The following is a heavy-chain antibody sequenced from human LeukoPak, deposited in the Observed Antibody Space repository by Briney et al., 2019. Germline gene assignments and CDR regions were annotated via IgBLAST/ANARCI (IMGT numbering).Heavy chain of an antibody. D-gene: IGHD4-17*01. CDR2: INHSGST. J-gene: IGHJ5*02. CDR3: ARGPYGDDINWFDP. Sequence: SETLSLTCAVYGGSFSGYYWSWIRQPPGKGLEWIGEINHSGSTNYNPSLKSRVTISVDTSKNQFSLKLSSVTAADTAVYYCARGPYGDDINWFDPWGQGTLVTVSS. V-gene: IGHV4-34*01. CDR1: GGSFSGYY.